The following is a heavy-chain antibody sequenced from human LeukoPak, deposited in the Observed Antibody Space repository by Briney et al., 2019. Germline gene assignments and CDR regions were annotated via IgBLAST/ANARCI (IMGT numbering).Heavy chain of an antibody. CDR1: GGSISSGAYY. CDR2: IYHSGST. J-gene: IGHJ4*02. D-gene: IGHD3-22*01. V-gene: IGHV4-30-2*01. CDR3: AREDSDSSGSMTTFDY. Sequence: PSETLSLTCTVSGGSISSGAYYWSWVRQPPGKGLEWIGYIYHSGSTYYNPSLKSRLTISVDRSKNQFSLKLSSVTAADTAVYYCAREDSDSSGSMTTFDYWGQGSPVTVSS.